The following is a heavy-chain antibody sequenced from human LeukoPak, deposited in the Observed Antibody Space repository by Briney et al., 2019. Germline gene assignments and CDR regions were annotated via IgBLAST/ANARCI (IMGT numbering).Heavy chain of an antibody. CDR3: ARGSYPYSHGMDV. Sequence: GASVKVSCKASGYNFNNYGVSWVRQAPGQGLEWMGWISAKTGNTNYAQEVQGRVTMTTDTSTTTAYMELRSLGSDDTAVYYCARGSYPYSHGMDVWGQGTTVTVSS. V-gene: IGHV1-18*01. CDR2: ISAKTGNT. J-gene: IGHJ6*02. D-gene: IGHD1-26*01. CDR1: GYNFNNYG.